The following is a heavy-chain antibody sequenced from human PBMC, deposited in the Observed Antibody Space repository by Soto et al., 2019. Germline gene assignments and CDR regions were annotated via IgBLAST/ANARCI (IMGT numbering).Heavy chain of an antibody. V-gene: IGHV1-69*13. CDR3: ARNEGLYTGTAVAGTSPGLYYYGMDV. D-gene: IGHD6-19*01. J-gene: IGHJ6*02. CDR1: GGTFSSYA. Sequence: GASVKVSCKASGGTFSSYAISWVRQAPGQGLEWMGGIIPIFGTANYAQKFQGRVTITADESTSTAYMELSSLRSEDTAVYYCARNEGLYTGTAVAGTSPGLYYYGMDVWGQGTTVTAP. CDR2: IIPIFGTA.